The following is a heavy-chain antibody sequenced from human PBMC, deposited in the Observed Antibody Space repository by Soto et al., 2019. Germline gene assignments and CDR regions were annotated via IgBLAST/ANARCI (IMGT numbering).Heavy chain of an antibody. V-gene: IGHV4-34*01. CDR2: INYSGST. CDR1: GGSFSGYY. Sequence: TLSLTCAVYGGSFSGYYWSWIRQPPGKGLEWIGEINYSGSTNYNPSLKSRVTISVDTSKNQFSLKLSSVTAADTAVYYCARGYSGYSYRNGMDVWGQGTTVTVSS. J-gene: IGHJ6*02. CDR3: ARGYSGYSYRNGMDV. D-gene: IGHD5-18*01.